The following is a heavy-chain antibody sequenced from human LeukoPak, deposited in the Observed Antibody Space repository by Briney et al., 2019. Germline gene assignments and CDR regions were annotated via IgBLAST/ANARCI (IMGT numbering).Heavy chain of an antibody. D-gene: IGHD2-15*01. J-gene: IGHJ4*02. Sequence: GGSLRLSCTASGFIFRSYGMNWVRQAPGKGLEWISYISSLSGTIDYADSVKGRFTISRDNAQNSLYLQMNSLRAEDTATYYCARDQGGGTSYWGQGTLVTVSS. V-gene: IGHV3-48*01. CDR1: GFIFRSYG. CDR2: ISSLSGTI. CDR3: ARDQGGGTSY.